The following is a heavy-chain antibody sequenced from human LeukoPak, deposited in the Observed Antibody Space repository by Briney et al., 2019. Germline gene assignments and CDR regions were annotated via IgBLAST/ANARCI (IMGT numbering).Heavy chain of an antibody. CDR3: AKGQGYCSSTSCPKSGMDV. Sequence: PGGSLRLSCAASGFTFSSYAMSWVRQAPGKGLEWVSAISGSGGSTYYADSVKGRFTISRDNSKNTLYLQMNSLRAEDTAVYYCAKGQGYCSSTSCPKSGMDVWGQGTTVTVSS. J-gene: IGHJ6*02. V-gene: IGHV3-23*01. D-gene: IGHD2-2*01. CDR1: GFTFSSYA. CDR2: ISGSGGST.